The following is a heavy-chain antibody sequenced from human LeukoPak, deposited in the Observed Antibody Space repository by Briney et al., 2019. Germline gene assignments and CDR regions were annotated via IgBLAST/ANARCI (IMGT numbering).Heavy chain of an antibody. D-gene: IGHD3-16*01. CDR1: GGSISSYY. J-gene: IGHJ5*02. CDR3: ARGPWGSYNWFDP. CDR2: IYYSGST. V-gene: IGHV4-59*01. Sequence: SETLSLTCTVSGGSISSYYWSWIRQPPGEGLEWIGYIYYSGSTNYNPSLKSRVTISVDTSKNQFSLKLSSVTAADTAVYYCARGPWGSYNWFDPWGQGTLVTVSS.